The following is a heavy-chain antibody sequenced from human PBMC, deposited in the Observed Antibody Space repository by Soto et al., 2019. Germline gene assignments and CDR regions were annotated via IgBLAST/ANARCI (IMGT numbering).Heavy chain of an antibody. D-gene: IGHD3-9*01. CDR1: GFTFSRYT. V-gene: IGHV3-21*06. CDR2: IDSTSNNV. Sequence: EVQLVESGGNVVKPGGSLRLSCVASGFTFSRYTMNWVRQAPGKGPEWVSSIDSTSNNVYYADSVKGRFTISRDNAKNSMYLHMSSLRVDDTSVYYCAREQEELVIQSYYGLDIWGQGTTVTVSS. CDR3: AREQEELVIQSYYGLDI. J-gene: IGHJ6*02.